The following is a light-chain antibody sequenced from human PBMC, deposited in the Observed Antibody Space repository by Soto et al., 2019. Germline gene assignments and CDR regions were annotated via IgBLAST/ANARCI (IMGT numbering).Light chain of an antibody. Sequence: EIVLTQSPATLSLSPGERATLSCRASQSVTSSYLAWYQQKPGQAPRLLIYDIFTRATGVPTRISGSGSGTEFTLTISSLQSEDFAVYYCQQYNSWPLTFGGGTKVDIK. J-gene: IGKJ4*01. CDR1: QSVTSSY. CDR3: QQYNSWPLT. V-gene: IGKV3D-15*01. CDR2: DIF.